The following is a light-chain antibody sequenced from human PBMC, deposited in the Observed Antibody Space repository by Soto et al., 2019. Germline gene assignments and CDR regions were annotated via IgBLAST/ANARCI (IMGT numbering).Light chain of an antibody. CDR2: EVS. CDR3: CSYRGGSAPYV. V-gene: IGLV2-14*01. Sequence: QSALTQPASVSGSPGQSITISCTGTTSDIGAYKYVSWYQQHPGKVPKLLIYEVSNRPSGVSNRFSGSKSDNTASLTISGLQAEDEADYYCCSYRGGSAPYVFGTGTKVTVL. J-gene: IGLJ1*01. CDR1: TSDIGAYKY.